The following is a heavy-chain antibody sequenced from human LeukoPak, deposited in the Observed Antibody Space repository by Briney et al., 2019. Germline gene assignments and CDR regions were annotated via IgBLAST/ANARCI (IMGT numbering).Heavy chain of an antibody. D-gene: IGHD3-16*01. J-gene: IGHJ4*02. CDR3: TTGGGDFDY. V-gene: IGHV3-15*07. CDR2: IKSKADGGTT. Sequence: GGSLRRSCAASGFTFTNAWMNWVRQAPGKGLEWVGRIKSKADGGTTDYIEPVKGRFIISRDDSKNTLYLQMNSLKTEDAAVYYCTTGGGDFDYWGQGILVTVSS. CDR1: GFTFTNAW.